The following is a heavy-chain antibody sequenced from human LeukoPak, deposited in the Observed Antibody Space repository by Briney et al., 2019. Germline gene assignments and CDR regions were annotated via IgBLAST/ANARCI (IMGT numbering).Heavy chain of an antibody. CDR3: ARDRSYYDSSGYFSY. Sequence: ASVKLSCKASGYTFASYEINWVRQGTGQGLEWMGWMNPNSGNTGYAQKFQGRVTMTRNTSISTAYMELSSLRAEDTAVYYCARDRSYYDSSGYFSYWGQGTLVTVSS. CDR1: GYTFASYE. J-gene: IGHJ4*02. CDR2: MNPNSGNT. D-gene: IGHD3-22*01. V-gene: IGHV1-8*01.